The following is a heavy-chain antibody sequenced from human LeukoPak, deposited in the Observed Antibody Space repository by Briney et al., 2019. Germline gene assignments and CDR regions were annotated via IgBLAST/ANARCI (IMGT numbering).Heavy chain of an antibody. D-gene: IGHD6-6*01. J-gene: IGHJ6*03. Sequence: SVKVSCKASGGTFSSYAISWVRQAPGQGLEWMGGIIPIFGTANYTQKFQGRVTITTDESTSTAYMELSSLRSEDTAVYYCARESSSENYYYYYMDVWGKGTTVTVSS. CDR1: GGTFSSYA. V-gene: IGHV1-69*05. CDR2: IIPIFGTA. CDR3: ARESSSENYYYYYMDV.